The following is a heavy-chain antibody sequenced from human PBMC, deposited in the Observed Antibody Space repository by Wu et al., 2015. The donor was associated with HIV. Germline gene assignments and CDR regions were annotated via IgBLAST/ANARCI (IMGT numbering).Heavy chain of an antibody. CDR1: GYTFIDHY. CDR3: ARGLQLGGSSWYGDYYYYGMDV. J-gene: IGHJ6*02. V-gene: IGHV1-2*02. D-gene: IGHD6-13*01. Sequence: QVQLLQSGAEVKKPGASVMVSCKASGYTFIDHYIYWVRQAPGQGPEWMGWINCNRGGTKYAQKFQGRVTLTTDSSTSTAYMELRSLGSDDTAIYYCARGLQLGGSSWYGDYYYYGMDVWDQGP. CDR2: INCNRGGT.